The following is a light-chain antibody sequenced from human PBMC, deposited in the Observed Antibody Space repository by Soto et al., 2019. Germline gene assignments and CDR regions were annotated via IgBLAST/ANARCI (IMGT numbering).Light chain of an antibody. V-gene: IGKV3-15*01. CDR3: QQYGDSRLT. J-gene: IGKJ4*01. CDR2: DAS. Sequence: EIVMTHSPATLSVSPWERATLSCRASQSVSSNFAWYQQKPGQAPRLLIYDASTRATGIPARFSGSGSGTDFTLTISRLEPEDFAVYYRQQYGDSRLTFGGGTKVDIK. CDR1: QSVSSN.